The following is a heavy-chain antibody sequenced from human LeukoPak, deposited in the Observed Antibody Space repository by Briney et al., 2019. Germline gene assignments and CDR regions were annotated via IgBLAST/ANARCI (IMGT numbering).Heavy chain of an antibody. D-gene: IGHD6-19*01. CDR3: ARTYIAVAGPAYFQH. J-gene: IGHJ1*01. V-gene: IGHV4-59*08. CDR2: INYSGST. Sequence: SETLSLTCTVSGGSISIYYWSWIRQPPGKGLEWIGYINYSGSTNYNPSLKSRVTISVDTSKNQFSLKLSSVTAADTAVYYCARTYIAVAGPAYFQHWGQGTLVTVSS. CDR1: GGSISIYY.